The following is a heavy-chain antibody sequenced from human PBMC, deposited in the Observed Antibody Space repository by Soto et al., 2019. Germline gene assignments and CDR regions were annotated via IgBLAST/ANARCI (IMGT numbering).Heavy chain of an antibody. CDR1: GFTFSNYA. CDR3: AKAPGRGDHVGMDV. D-gene: IGHD4-17*01. J-gene: IGHJ6*02. V-gene: IGHV3-30*18. Sequence: QVQLVESGGGVVQPGRSLRLSCAVSGFTFSNYAMHWARQAPGKGLEWVAVISYDGSDKNYTDSGKGRFIISRDNSKNTLFLQLNSLRPEDTALYYCAKAPGRGDHVGMDVWGRGTTVTVSS. CDR2: ISYDGSDK.